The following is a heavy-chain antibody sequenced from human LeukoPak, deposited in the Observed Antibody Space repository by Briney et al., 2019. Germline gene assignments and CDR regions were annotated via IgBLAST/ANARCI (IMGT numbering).Heavy chain of an antibody. CDR2: INHSGST. CDR1: GFTVSNNY. D-gene: IGHD6-19*01. CDR3: ARLRLRQYSSGWFLYYGMDV. Sequence: GSLRLSCAASGFTVSNNYMSWIRQPPGKGLEWIGEINHSGSTNYNPSLKSRVTISVDTSKNQFSLKLSSVTAADTAVYYCARLRLRQYSSGWFLYYGMDVWGQGTTVTVSS. V-gene: IGHV4-34*01. J-gene: IGHJ6*02.